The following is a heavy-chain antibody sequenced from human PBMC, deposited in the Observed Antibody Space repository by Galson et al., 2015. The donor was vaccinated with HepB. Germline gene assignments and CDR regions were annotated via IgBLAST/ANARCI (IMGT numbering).Heavy chain of an antibody. D-gene: IGHD3-10*01. CDR2: IKSKTDGGTT. J-gene: IGHJ3*02. Sequence: SLRLSCAASGFTFSNAWMNWVRQAPGKGLEWVGRIKSKTDGGTTDYAAPVKGRFTISRDDSKNTLYLQMNSLKTEDTAVYYCTTAEGSGSYGYDAFDIWGQGTMVTVSS. CDR1: GFTFSNAW. CDR3: TTAEGSGSYGYDAFDI. V-gene: IGHV3-15*07.